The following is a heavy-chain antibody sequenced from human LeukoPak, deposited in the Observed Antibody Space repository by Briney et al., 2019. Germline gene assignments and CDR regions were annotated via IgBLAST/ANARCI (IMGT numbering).Heavy chain of an antibody. Sequence: PGGSLRLSCAASGFTFSSYEMNWVRQAPGKGLEWVSYISNSGTAIYYADSVKGRFTISRDNAKSSLYLQMNSLRAEDTAVYYCARAGYPMDTEYLQHWGQGTLVTVSS. CDR2: ISNSGTAI. D-gene: IGHD5-18*01. J-gene: IGHJ1*01. V-gene: IGHV3-48*03. CDR1: GFTFSSYE. CDR3: ARAGYPMDTEYLQH.